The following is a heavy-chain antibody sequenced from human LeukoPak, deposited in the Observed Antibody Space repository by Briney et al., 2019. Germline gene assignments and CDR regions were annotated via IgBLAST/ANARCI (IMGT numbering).Heavy chain of an antibody. Sequence: GGSLRLSCAASGISVSSNYMNWVRQAPGKGLEWVSVIYSGGSTYYADSVKGRFTISRDNSKNTLYLHMNSLRAEDTAVYYCASDMSPWETRNPDAFDIWGQGTMVTVSS. D-gene: IGHD1-14*01. CDR3: ASDMSPWETRNPDAFDI. CDR1: GISVSSNY. J-gene: IGHJ3*02. V-gene: IGHV3-53*01. CDR2: IYSGGST.